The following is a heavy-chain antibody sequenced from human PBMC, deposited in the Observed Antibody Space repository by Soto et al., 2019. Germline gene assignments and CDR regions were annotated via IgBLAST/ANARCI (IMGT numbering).Heavy chain of an antibody. Sequence: EVQLVESGGGLVQPGRSLRLSCAASGFAFDDYAMHWVRQAPGQGLEWVSSITWNSGNRCYADSVKGRFTISRDNAKKSLYLQMNSLRADDTAFSSCAAVRGSYYQYWGQGRLVTVTS. D-gene: IGHD1-26*01. V-gene: IGHV3-9*01. CDR3: AAVRGSYYQY. J-gene: IGHJ4*02. CDR2: ITWNSGNR. CDR1: GFAFDDYA.